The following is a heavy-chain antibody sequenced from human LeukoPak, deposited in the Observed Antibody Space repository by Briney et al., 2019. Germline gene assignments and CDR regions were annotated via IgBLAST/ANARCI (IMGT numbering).Heavy chain of an antibody. D-gene: IGHD4-17*01. CDR3: ARAPDYVNWFDS. J-gene: IGHJ5*01. V-gene: IGHV4-34*01. CDR2: INHSGST. Sequence: PSETLSLTCAVYGGSLSGYYWSWIRQPPGRGLEWIGEINHSGSTNYNSSLKSRVTISVDTSKNQFSLKVNSVSAADTAVYYCARAPDYVNWFDSWGQGTLVTVSS. CDR1: GGSLSGYY.